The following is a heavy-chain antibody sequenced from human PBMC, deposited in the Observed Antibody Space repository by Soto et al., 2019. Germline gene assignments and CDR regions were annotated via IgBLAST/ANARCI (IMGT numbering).Heavy chain of an antibody. J-gene: IGHJ6*02. V-gene: IGHV4-31*03. CDR3: ARVQHPMVRGVMYYGMDV. D-gene: IGHD3-10*01. CDR1: GGSISSGGYY. CDR2: IYYSGST. Sequence: QVQLQESGPGLVKPSQTLSLTCTVSGGSISSGGYYWSWIRQHPGKGLEWIGYIYYSGSTYYNPYRKSRVTISVDTSKNQFSRELSSVTAADTAVYYCARVQHPMVRGVMYYGMDVWGQGTTVTVSS.